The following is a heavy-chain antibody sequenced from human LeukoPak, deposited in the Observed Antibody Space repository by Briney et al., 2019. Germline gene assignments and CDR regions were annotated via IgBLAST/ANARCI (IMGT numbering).Heavy chain of an antibody. V-gene: IGHV3-23*01. J-gene: IGHJ5*02. D-gene: IGHD3-3*01. Sequence: GGSLRLSCAASGFTFSSYAMSWVRQAPGKGLEWVSAISGSGGSTYYADSVKGRFTISRDNSKNTLYLQMNSLRAEDTAVYYCAKLRFLEWYSNQHNWFGPWGQGTLVTVSS. CDR2: ISGSGGST. CDR3: AKLRFLEWYSNQHNWFGP. CDR1: GFTFSSYA.